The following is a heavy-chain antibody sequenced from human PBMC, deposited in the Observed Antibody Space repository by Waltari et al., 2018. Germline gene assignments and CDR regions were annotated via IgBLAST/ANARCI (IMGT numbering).Heavy chain of an antibody. J-gene: IGHJ5*02. CDR1: GGTFSSYA. CDR2: ISPICCTA. D-gene: IGHD3-10*01. V-gene: IGHV1-69*01. CDR3: ARDLGGVTMVRGVISPWVDP. Sequence: QVQLVQSGAEVKKPGSSVKVSCKASGGTFSSYAISWVRQAPGQGLEWMGGISPICCTANYAQKFQGRVTITADESTSTAYMELSSLRSEDTAVYYCARDLGGVTMVRGVISPWVDPWGQGTLVTVSS.